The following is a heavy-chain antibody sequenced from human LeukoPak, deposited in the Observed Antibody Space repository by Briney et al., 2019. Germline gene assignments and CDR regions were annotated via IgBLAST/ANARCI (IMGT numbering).Heavy chain of an antibody. V-gene: IGHV1-24*01. D-gene: IGHD3-9*01. CDR1: GYTLTELS. J-gene: IGHJ4*02. CDR3: ATRYDILTGYDY. CDR2: FDPEDGET. Sequence: ASVKVSCKVSGYTLTELSMHWVRQVPGKGLEWIGGFDPEDGETIYAQKFQGRVTMTEDTSTDTAYMELSSLRSEDTAVYYCATRYDILTGYDYWGQGTLVTVSS.